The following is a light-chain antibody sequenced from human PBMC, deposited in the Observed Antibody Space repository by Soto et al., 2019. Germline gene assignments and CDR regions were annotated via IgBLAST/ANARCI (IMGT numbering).Light chain of an antibody. Sequence: EIVMTQSPATLSVSPGERATLSCRASQSVSSNLAWYQQKPGQAPRLLIYGASTRATGIPARFSGSGSGTEFTLTISSLQSEDFAVYYCQQYNNWPGTFGQGTRWLSN. CDR3: QQYNNWPGT. V-gene: IGKV3-15*01. J-gene: IGKJ1*01. CDR1: QSVSSN. CDR2: GAS.